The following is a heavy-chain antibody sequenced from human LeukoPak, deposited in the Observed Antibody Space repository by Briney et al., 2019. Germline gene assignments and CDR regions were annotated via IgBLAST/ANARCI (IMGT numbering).Heavy chain of an antibody. CDR2: ISYDGSNK. CDR1: GFTFSSYA. J-gene: IGHJ4*02. D-gene: IGHD3-22*01. V-gene: IGHV3-30*04. CDR3: ARDYYDSSGYYESDY. Sequence: GGSLRLSCAASGFTFSSYAMHWVRQAPGKGLEWVAVISYDGSNKYHADSVKGRFTISRDNSKNTLYLQMNSLRAEDTAVYYCARDYYDSSGYYESDYWGQGTLVTVSS.